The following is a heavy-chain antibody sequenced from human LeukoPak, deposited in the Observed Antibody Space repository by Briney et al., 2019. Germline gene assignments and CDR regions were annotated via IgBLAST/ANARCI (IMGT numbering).Heavy chain of an antibody. D-gene: IGHD3-10*01. CDR1: GFTFSSYW. CDR3: ARLLARGSGTI. CDR2: INSDGSST. V-gene: IGHV3-74*01. J-gene: IGHJ4*02. Sequence: GGSLRLSCAASGFTFSSYWMHWVRQAPGKGLVWVSRINSDGSSTSYADSVKGRFAISRDNAKNTLYLQMNSLRAEDTAVYYCARLLARGSGTIWGQGTLVTVSS.